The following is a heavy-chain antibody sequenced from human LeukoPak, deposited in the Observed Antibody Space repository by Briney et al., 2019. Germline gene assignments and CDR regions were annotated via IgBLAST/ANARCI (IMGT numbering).Heavy chain of an antibody. D-gene: IGHD1-26*01. J-gene: IGHJ4*02. CDR1: GYTFTGYY. V-gene: IGHV1-2*02. CDR3: TKGDGLRRGTYYNLDY. Sequence: ASVKASCKASGYTFTGYYMHWVRQAPGQGLEWMGWINPNSGGTNYAQKFQGRVTMTRDTSISTAYMELSRLRSDDTAVYYCTKGDGLRRGTYYNLDYWGQGTLVTVSS. CDR2: INPNSGGT.